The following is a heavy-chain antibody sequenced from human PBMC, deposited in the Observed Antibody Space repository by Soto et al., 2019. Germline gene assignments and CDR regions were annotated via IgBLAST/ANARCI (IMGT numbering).Heavy chain of an antibody. CDR2: VIPILGMA. Sequence: QVQLVQSGAEVKKPGSSVKVSCTASEGTFNSYTISWVRQAPGQGLKWMGRVIPILGMANFAQKFQGRVMITADNSTSTAYMVLSSLRSDDTAVYYCATNYGSGSTHFDYWGQGTLVTVSS. V-gene: IGHV1-69*02. J-gene: IGHJ4*02. CDR3: ATNYGSGSTHFDY. CDR1: EGTFNSYT. D-gene: IGHD3-10*01.